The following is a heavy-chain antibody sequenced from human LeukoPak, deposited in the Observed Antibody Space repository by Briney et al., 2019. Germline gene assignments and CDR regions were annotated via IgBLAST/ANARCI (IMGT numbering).Heavy chain of an antibody. CDR2: INPNSGGT. V-gene: IGHV1-2*02. J-gene: IGHJ5*02. Sequence: ASVKVSCKASGYTFTGYYMHWVRQAPRQGLEWMGWINPNSGGTNYAQKFQGRVTMTRDTSISTAYMELSRLRSDDTAVYYCARVPGYCSSTSCRGFDPWGQGTLVTVSS. CDR1: GYTFTGYY. CDR3: ARVPGYCSSTSCRGFDP. D-gene: IGHD2-2*01.